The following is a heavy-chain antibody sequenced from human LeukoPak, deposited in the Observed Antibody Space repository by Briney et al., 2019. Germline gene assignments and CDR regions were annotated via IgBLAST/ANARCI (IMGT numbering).Heavy chain of an antibody. CDR3: ARGTYDSSASYYFDY. Sequence: SETLSLTCAVSGGSISSGGYSWSWIRQPPGKGLEWIGYIYHSGSTYYNPSLKSRVTISVDRSKNQFSLRLSSVTAADTAVYYCARGTYDSSASYYFDYWGQGTLVTVSS. CDR2: IYHSGST. V-gene: IGHV4-30-2*01. CDR1: GGSISSGGYS. D-gene: IGHD3-22*01. J-gene: IGHJ4*02.